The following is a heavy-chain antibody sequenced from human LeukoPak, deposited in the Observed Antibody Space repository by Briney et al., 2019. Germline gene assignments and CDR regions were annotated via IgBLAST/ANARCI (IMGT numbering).Heavy chain of an antibody. V-gene: IGHV3-74*01. Sequence: HPGGSLRLSCAASGLIFSNYWMHWVRQAPGKGLVWVSRINSDGSSTIYVDSVKGRFTISRDNAKNTVVLQMNSLSAEDTAVYYCATGGAQYYDYWGQGTVVTVSS. CDR2: INSDGSST. D-gene: IGHD3-16*01. CDR1: GLIFSNYW. J-gene: IGHJ4*02. CDR3: ATGGAQYYDY.